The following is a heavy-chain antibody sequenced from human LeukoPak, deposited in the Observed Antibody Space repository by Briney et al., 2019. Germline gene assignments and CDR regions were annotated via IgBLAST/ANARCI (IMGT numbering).Heavy chain of an antibody. CDR2: IYPGDSES. Sequence: GESLKISCKGSGYSFTNYWIGWVRQMPGKGLEGMGIIYPGDSESRYSPSFQGQVTISVDKSISTAYLQWSSLKASDTAMYYCVRLSEVAAGTGYFDYWGQGTLVTVSS. CDR1: GYSFTNYW. V-gene: IGHV5-51*01. D-gene: IGHD6-13*01. CDR3: VRLSEVAAGTGYFDY. J-gene: IGHJ4*02.